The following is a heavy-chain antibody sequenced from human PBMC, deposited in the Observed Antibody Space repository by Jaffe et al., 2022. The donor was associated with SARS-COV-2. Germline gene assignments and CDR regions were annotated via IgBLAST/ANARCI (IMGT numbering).Heavy chain of an antibody. D-gene: IGHD6-19*01. Sequence: EVQLVESGGGLVKPGGSLRLSCAASGFTFRSFSMIWVRQAPGKGLEWVSALDSSGRHIFYADSVKGRFTISRDNAKNSLYLQMSNLGVEDTAVYYCVKEGPIAVAGLFESWGQGTLVTVSS. CDR3: VKEGPIAVAGLFES. CDR1: GFTFRSFS. J-gene: IGHJ4*02. CDR2: LDSSGRHI. V-gene: IGHV3-21*02.